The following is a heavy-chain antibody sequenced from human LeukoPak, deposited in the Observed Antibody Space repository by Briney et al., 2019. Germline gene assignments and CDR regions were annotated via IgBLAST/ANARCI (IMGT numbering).Heavy chain of an antibody. CDR2: INPNTGGT. CDR3: ARDRSGYSYGDPLDH. D-gene: IGHD5-18*01. J-gene: IGHJ4*02. V-gene: IGHV1-2*06. Sequence: ASVKVSCKASGGTLSSYAISWVRQAPGQGLEWLGRINPNTGGTDDAQKFQGRVTMTRDTSINTAYMELSRLRPDDTAVYYCARDRSGYSYGDPLDHWSQGTLVIVSS. CDR1: GGTLSSYA.